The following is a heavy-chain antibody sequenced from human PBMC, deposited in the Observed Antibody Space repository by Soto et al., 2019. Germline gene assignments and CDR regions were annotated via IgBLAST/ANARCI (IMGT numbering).Heavy chain of an antibody. D-gene: IGHD3-10*01. J-gene: IGHJ4*01. CDR3: ASLSRFALDY. Sequence: GGSLRLSCAASGFAFSSYTMNWVRQAPGKGLEWVSSISGGGDYIYYTGSVKGRFSISRDNAKNSLYLQMDSLRAEDTAVYYCASLSRFALDYWGQGT. CDR2: ISGGGDYI. CDR1: GFAFSSYT. V-gene: IGHV3-21*01.